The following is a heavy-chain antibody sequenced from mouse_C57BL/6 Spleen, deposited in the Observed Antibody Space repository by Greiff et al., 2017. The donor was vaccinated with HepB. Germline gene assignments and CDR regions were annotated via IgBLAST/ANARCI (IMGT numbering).Heavy chain of an antibody. Sequence: EVQLQESGPGLVKPSQSLSLTCSVTGYSITSGYYWNWIRQFPGNKLEWMGYISYDGSNNYNPSLKNRISITRDTSKNQFFLKLNSVTTEDTATYYCARGYYGSSYVTPFAYWGQGTLVTVSA. J-gene: IGHJ3*01. CDR3: ARGYYGSSYVTPFAY. CDR2: ISYDGSN. D-gene: IGHD1-1*01. CDR1: GYSITSGYY. V-gene: IGHV3-6*01.